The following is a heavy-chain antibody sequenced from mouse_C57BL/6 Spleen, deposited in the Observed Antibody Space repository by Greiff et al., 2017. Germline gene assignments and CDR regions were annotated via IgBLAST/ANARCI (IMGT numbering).Heavy chain of an antibody. Sequence: QVQLQQPGAELVKPGASVKVSCKASGYTFTSYWMHWVKQRPGQGLEWIGRIHPSDSVTHYNQMFKGKATLTVDKSSSTAYMQLSSLTSEDSAVYDCAIRSSGYYFDYWGQGTTLTVSS. D-gene: IGHD3-2*02. CDR2: IHPSDSVT. CDR1: GYTFTSYW. V-gene: IGHV1-74*01. J-gene: IGHJ2*01. CDR3: AIRSSGYYFDY.